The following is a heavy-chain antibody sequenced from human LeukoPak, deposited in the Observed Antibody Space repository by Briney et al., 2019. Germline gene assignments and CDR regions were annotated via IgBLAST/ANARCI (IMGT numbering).Heavy chain of an antibody. CDR2: MNIDGSST. J-gene: IGHJ3*02. D-gene: IGHD3-9*01. V-gene: IGHV3-74*01. CDR1: GFTLTNYW. Sequence: GGSLRLSCAASGFTLTNYWMHWVRHAPGKGLVWVSRMNIDGSSTTYADSVKGRFTISRDNAKNTLYLQMNSLRAEDTAVYYCARDRYDVLTGYNPLGAIDIWGQGTLVTVSS. CDR3: ARDRYDVLTGYNPLGAIDI.